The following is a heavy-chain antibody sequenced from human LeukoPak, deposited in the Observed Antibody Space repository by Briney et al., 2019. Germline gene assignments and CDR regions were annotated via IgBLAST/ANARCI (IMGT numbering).Heavy chain of an antibody. CDR1: GGSISSGGYS. CDR3: ARGSWNDAEPFDY. D-gene: IGHD1-1*01. J-gene: IGHJ4*02. V-gene: IGHV4-30-2*01. Sequence: SETLSLTCAVSGGSISSGGYSWSWIRQPPGKGLEWIGYIYHSGSTYYNPSLKNRVTISVDRSKNQFSLKLSSVTAADTAVYYCARGSWNDAEPFDYWGQGTLVTVSS. CDR2: IYHSGST.